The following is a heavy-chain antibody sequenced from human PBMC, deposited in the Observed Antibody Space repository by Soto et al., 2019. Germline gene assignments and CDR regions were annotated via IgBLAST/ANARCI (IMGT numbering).Heavy chain of an antibody. CDR1: GFTFSSYA. D-gene: IGHD6-19*01. CDR2: VTGSGGST. V-gene: IGHV3-23*01. CDR3: AKDGSSGLYGGTNS. J-gene: IGHJ4*02. Sequence: PGGSLRLSCAASGFTFSSYAMSWVRQAPGKGLEWVSTVTGSGGSTYYADSVKGRFTISRDNSRNTLFLQMNSLRTEDTAVYYCAKDGSSGLYGGTNSWGQGTLVTVSS.